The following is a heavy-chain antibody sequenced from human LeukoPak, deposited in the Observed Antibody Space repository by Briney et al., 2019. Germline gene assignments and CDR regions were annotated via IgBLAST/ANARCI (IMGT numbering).Heavy chain of an antibody. J-gene: IGHJ4*02. CDR3: ARTSTSPKARFDY. CDR2: VHHSGRT. Sequence: PSETLSLTCSVSGGSFSDVYWSWIRQSPGKGLEWIGKVHHSGRTDYNPSLQSRVTISVDTPKNQFSLKLNSVTAADSAVYYCARTSTSPKARFDYWGRGTLVTVSS. D-gene: IGHD6-6*01. CDR1: GGSFSDVY. V-gene: IGHV4-34*01.